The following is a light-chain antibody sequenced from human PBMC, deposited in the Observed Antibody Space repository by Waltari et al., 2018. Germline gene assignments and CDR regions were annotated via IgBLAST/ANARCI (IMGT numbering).Light chain of an antibody. CDR1: QVIRSW. Sequence: DIQMIQSPSSVYASVGERVTITWRASQVIRSWLPWYQQRPGKAPKLLIYGASSLPRGVPSRFSGSGSGTDFTLTISGLQPEDVATYYCQQANTFPPTFGPGTKVHIK. CDR2: GAS. V-gene: IGKV1-12*01. CDR3: QQANTFPPT. J-gene: IGKJ3*01.